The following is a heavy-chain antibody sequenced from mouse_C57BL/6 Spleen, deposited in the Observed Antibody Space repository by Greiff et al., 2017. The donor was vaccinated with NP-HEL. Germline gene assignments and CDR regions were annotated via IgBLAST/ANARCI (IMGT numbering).Heavy chain of an antibody. J-gene: IGHJ4*01. Sequence: QVQLQQPGAELVKPGASVKLSCKASGYTFTSYWMHWVTQRPGQGLEWIGMIHPNSGSTNYNEKFKSKATLTVDKSSSTAYMQLSSLTSEDSAVYYCASSIYYDYVGNAMDYWGQGTSVTVSS. CDR3: ASSIYYDYVGNAMDY. D-gene: IGHD2-4*01. V-gene: IGHV1-64*01. CDR2: IHPNSGST. CDR1: GYTFTSYW.